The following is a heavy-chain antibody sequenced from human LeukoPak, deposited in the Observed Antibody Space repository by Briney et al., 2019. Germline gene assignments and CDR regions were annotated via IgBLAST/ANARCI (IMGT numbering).Heavy chain of an antibody. D-gene: IGHD1-26*01. J-gene: IGHJ4*02. CDR1: GNSISNYA. V-gene: IGHV1-69*13. CDR2: IIPIFGTA. Sequence: SVKVSCKASGNSISNYAVSWVRQAPGQGLEWMGGIIPIFGTANYAQKFQGRVTITADESTSTAYMELSSLRSEDTAVYYCAVPPTFSGSYFDYWGQGTLVTVSS. CDR3: AVPPTFSGSYFDY.